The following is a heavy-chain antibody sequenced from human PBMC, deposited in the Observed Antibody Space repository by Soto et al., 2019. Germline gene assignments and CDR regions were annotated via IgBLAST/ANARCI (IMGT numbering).Heavy chain of an antibody. D-gene: IGHD4-17*01. CDR1: GFTFSNFW. V-gene: IGHV3-74*01. CDR2: ASPDGSST. J-gene: IGHJ5*02. CDR3: ASHGSGDYFWFDP. Sequence: GGSLRLSCAASGFTFSNFWVHWVRQAPGKGLVWVSRASPDGSSTSYADSVKGRFTISRDNAMNMLYMEMNSLRAEDTAVYYCASHGSGDYFWFDPWGQGTLVTVSS.